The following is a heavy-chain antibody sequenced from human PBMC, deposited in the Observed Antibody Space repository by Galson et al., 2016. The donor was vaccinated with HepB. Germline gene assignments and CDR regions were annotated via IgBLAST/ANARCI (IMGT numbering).Heavy chain of an antibody. D-gene: IGHD6-13*01. J-gene: IGHJ4*02. CDR1: GFTFSRSD. CDR2: ISSSGTAT. V-gene: IGHV3-48*03. CDR3: ARGYSSSWYRYFDS. Sequence: SLRLSCAASGFTFSRSDMNWVRQAPGKGLEWISDISSSGTATFYADSVKGRFTISRDNAKNSLYLQMNSLRAEDTAVYYCARGYSSSWYRYFDSWGQGTLVTVSS.